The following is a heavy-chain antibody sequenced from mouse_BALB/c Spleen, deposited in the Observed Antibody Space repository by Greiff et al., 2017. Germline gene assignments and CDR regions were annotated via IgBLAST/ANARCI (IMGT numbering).Heavy chain of an antibody. J-gene: IGHJ3*01. V-gene: IGHV5-6*01. CDR2: ISSGGSYT. D-gene: IGHD1-2*01. CDR1: GFTFSSYG. Sequence: VQLKESGGDLVKPGGSLKLSCAASGFTFSSYGMSWVRQTTDKRLEWVATISSGGSYTYYPDSVKGRFTISRDNAKNTLYLQMSSLKSEDTAMYYCARHRGLRLGAYWGQGTLVTVSA. CDR3: ARHRGLRLGAY.